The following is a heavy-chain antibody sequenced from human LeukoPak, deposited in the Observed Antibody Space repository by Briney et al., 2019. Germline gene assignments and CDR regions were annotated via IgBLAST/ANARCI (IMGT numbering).Heavy chain of an antibody. Sequence: ASVKVSCKASGYTFTSYDINWVRQATGQGLEWMGWMNPNSGNTGYAQKFQGRVTMTRNTSISTAYMELSSLRSEDTAVYYCARKGWGYYYYGMDVWGQGTTVTVSS. CDR1: GYTFTSYD. CDR2: MNPNSGNT. D-gene: IGHD7-27*01. CDR3: ARKGWGYYYYGMDV. J-gene: IGHJ6*02. V-gene: IGHV1-8*01.